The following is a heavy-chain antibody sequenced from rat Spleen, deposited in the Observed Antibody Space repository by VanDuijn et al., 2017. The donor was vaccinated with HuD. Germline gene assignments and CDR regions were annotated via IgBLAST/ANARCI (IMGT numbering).Heavy chain of an antibody. CDR1: GFNFNDYW. D-gene: IGHD1-1*01. V-gene: IGHV4-2*01. CDR2: INKDSNII. CDR3: TTYSDYATSPFAY. Sequence: EVKLVESGGGLVLPGRSLKLSCVASGFNFNDYWMGWVRQAPGKGLEWIGEINKDSNIINYTPSLKAKFTISRDNAQNTLYLQMSKLGSEDTAIYYCTTYSDYATSPFAYWGRGTLVTVSS. J-gene: IGHJ3*01.